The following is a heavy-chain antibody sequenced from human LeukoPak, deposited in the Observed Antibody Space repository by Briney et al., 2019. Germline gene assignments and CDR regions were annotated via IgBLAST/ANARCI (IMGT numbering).Heavy chain of an antibody. J-gene: IGHJ3*02. CDR2: MNPNRGNT. V-gene: IGHV1-8*01. D-gene: IGHD3-16*01. CDR3: ARGGLWGDACVM. Sequence: EASVKVSCKASGYTFTSYDIHWVRQATGQGLEWMGWMNPNRGNTGYAQKLQGRVTMTRNTSLSTAYMEQSSLSSEDTGVFYCARGGLWGDACVMWRRGTRLSVS. CDR1: GYTFTSYD.